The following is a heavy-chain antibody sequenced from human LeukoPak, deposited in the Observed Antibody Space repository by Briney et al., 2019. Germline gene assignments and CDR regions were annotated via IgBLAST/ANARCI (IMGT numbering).Heavy chain of an antibody. Sequence: GGSLRLSCAASGFTFTNYWMSWVRQAPGKGLELVANIKQDRSEKYYVDSVKGRFTISRDNAKNSLYLQMNSLRAEDTAVYYCARDRMIDYMDVWGKGTTVTVSS. CDR1: GFTFTNYW. CDR3: ARDRMIDYMDV. CDR2: IKQDRSEK. V-gene: IGHV3-7*01. J-gene: IGHJ6*03. D-gene: IGHD3-22*01.